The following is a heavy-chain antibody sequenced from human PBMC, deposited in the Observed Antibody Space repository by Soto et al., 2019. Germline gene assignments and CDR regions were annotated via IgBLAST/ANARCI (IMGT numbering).Heavy chain of an antibody. CDR1: GYTLTELS. Sequence: WASVKVSCKVSGYTLTELSMHWVRQAPGKGLEWMGGFDPEDGETIYAQKFQGRVTMTEDTSTDTAYMELSSLRSEDTAVYYCATSGLGVGPAFDAFYFWGQGSLVTGSS. V-gene: IGHV1-24*01. J-gene: IGHJ3*01. CDR2: FDPEDGET. D-gene: IGHD2-2*01. CDR3: ATSGLGVGPAFDAFYF.